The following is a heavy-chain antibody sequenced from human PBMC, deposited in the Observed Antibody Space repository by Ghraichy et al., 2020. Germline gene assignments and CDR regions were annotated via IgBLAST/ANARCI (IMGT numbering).Heavy chain of an antibody. CDR1: GGSISSSNW. Sequence: SETLSLTCAVSGGSISSSNWWSWVRQPPGKGLEWIGEIYHSGSTNYNPSLKSRVTISVDKSKNQFSLKLSSVTAADTAVYYCASYPGHWGPQPLDAFDIWGQGTMDTVSS. V-gene: IGHV4-4*02. J-gene: IGHJ3*02. D-gene: IGHD3-16*01. CDR2: IYHSGST. CDR3: ASYPGHWGPQPLDAFDI.